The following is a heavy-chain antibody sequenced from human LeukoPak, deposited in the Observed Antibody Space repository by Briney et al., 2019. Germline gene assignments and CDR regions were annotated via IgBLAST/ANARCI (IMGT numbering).Heavy chain of an antibody. Sequence: GASVKVSCKAFGYTFTSNYMHWVRQAPGQGPEWMGVISPSGGSTTYAQKFQGRVTLTRDMFTSTDYLELSSLRSEDTAVYYCARRGLVAGIYDLVYGFDIWGQGTMVTVSS. CDR2: ISPSGGST. CDR1: GYTFTSNY. V-gene: IGHV1-46*01. D-gene: IGHD3/OR15-3a*01. CDR3: ARRGLVAGIYDLVYGFDI. J-gene: IGHJ3*02.